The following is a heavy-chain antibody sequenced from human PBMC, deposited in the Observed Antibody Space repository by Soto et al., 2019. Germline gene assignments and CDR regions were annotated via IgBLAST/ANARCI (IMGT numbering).Heavy chain of an antibody. D-gene: IGHD1-26*01. CDR2: ISYAGSNK. Sequence: QVQLVESGGGVVQPGRSLRLSCAASGFTFSSYGMHWVRQATGKGLEWVAVISYAGSNKYYADSVKVRFTISRDNSKNTLYLHTNSLRSEDTAVYNCAKDEGASPPHDYYYYGMDFWGQGNTVTVS. V-gene: IGHV3-30*18. CDR3: AKDEGASPPHDYYYYGMDF. J-gene: IGHJ6*02. CDR1: GFTFSSYG.